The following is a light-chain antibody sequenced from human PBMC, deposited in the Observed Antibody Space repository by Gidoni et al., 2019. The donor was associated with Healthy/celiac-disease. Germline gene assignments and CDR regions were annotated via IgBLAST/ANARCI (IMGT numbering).Light chain of an antibody. Sequence: IVLTHSPATLSLSPGERPTLSCRASQSVSSYLAWYQQKPGQAPRLLIYDASNRATGIPARFSGSGSGTDVTLTISSLEPEEFAGYYCQQRSNWPPYTFGQGTKLEIK. CDR2: DAS. CDR1: QSVSSY. CDR3: QQRSNWPPYT. J-gene: IGKJ2*01. V-gene: IGKV3-11*01.